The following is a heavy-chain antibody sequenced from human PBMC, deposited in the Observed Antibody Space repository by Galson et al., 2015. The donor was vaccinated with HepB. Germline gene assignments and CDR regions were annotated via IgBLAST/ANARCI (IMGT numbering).Heavy chain of an antibody. D-gene: IGHD3-9*01. V-gene: IGHV3-23*01. Sequence: SLRLSCAASGFTFSSYAMSWVRQAPGKGLEWVSAISGSGGSTYYADSVKGRFTISRDNSKNTLYLQMNSLRAEDTAVYYCAKDLATGYYKRGYFDYWGQGTLVTVSS. J-gene: IGHJ4*02. CDR2: ISGSGGST. CDR1: GFTFSSYA. CDR3: AKDLATGYYKRGYFDY.